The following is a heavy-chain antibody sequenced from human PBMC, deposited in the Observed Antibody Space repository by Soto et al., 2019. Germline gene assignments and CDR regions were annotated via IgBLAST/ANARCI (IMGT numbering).Heavy chain of an antibody. V-gene: IGHV3-21*01. CDR1: GFTFSSYS. J-gene: IGHJ5*02. D-gene: IGHD3-9*01. CDR3: ARDIEGTSLRYFDWLFRPGLFDP. CDR2: ISSSSSYI. Sequence: EVQLVESGGGLVKPGGSLRLSCAASGFTFSSYSMNWVRQAPGKGLEWVSSISSSSSYIYYADSVKGRFTISRDNAKNSLYLQMNSLRAEDTAVYYCARDIEGTSLRYFDWLFRPGLFDPWGQGTLVTVSS.